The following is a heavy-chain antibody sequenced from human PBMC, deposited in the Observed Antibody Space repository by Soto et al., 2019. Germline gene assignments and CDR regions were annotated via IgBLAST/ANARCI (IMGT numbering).Heavy chain of an antibody. CDR1: GFTFSSYA. J-gene: IGHJ6*02. Sequence: GGSLRLSCAASGFTFSSYAMSWVRQAPGKGLKWVSAISGSGGSTYYADSVKGRFTISRDNSKNTLYLQMNSLRAEDTAVYYCAKDFPPGKIKYYYYYGMDVWGQGTTVTVSS. V-gene: IGHV3-23*01. CDR2: ISGSGGST. CDR3: AKDFPPGKIKYYYYYGMDV.